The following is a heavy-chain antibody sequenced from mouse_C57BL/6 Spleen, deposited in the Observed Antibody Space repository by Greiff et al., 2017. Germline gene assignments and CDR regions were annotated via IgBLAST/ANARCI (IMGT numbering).Heavy chain of an antibody. V-gene: IGHV5-4*01. J-gene: IGHJ3*01. CDR1: GFTFSSYA. Sequence: VQLKESGGGLVKPGGSLKLSCAASGFTFSSYAMSWVRQTPEKRLEWVATISDGGSYTYYPDNVKGRFTISRDNAKNNLYLQMSHLKSEDTAMYYCARGMPPFAYWGQGTLVTVSA. CDR2: ISDGGSYT. CDR3: ARGMPPFAY.